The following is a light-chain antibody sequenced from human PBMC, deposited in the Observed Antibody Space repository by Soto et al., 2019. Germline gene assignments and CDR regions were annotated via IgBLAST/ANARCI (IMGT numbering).Light chain of an antibody. CDR1: SSNIGAGFD. J-gene: IGLJ2*01. CDR2: NNN. CDR3: QSFDSSLTGSI. Sequence: QSVLTQPPSVSGAPGQRVTISCTGSSSNIGAGFDVHWYQHLPGTAPKLLIYNNNNRPSGVPDRFSASTSAASASLAITGLQAEDEADYYCQSFDSSLTGSIFGGGTKLTFL. V-gene: IGLV1-40*01.